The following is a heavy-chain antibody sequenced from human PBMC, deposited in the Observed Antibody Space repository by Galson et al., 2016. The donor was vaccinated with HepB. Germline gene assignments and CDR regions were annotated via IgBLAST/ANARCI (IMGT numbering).Heavy chain of an antibody. Sequence: ETLSLTCTISGGSISTRSYYWGWIRQPPGKGLEWIGSIVYSGSSYYTPSLKSRVTIAVDTSKNQFSLKLSSVTAADTSVSYCARQDFPHCGGYCYWSSGPHFFDFWGQGTLVTVSS. CDR3: ARQDFPHCGGYCYWSSGPHFFDF. CDR1: GGSISTRSYY. V-gene: IGHV4-39*01. CDR2: IVYSGSS. D-gene: IGHD2-21*02. J-gene: IGHJ4*02.